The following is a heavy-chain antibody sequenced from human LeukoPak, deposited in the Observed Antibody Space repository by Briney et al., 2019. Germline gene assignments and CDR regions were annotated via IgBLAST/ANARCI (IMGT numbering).Heavy chain of an antibody. Sequence: GESLKISCKGSGYSFTSYWIAWVRQMPGQGLEWMGIIYPGDSDTRYSPSFRGQVIISADKSISTAYLQWSSLKASDTAMYYCARLRSTAYHPLAFDPWGQGTLVTVSS. V-gene: IGHV5-51*01. CDR3: ARLRSTAYHPLAFDP. D-gene: IGHD2-21*02. J-gene: IGHJ5*02. CDR1: GYSFTSYW. CDR2: IYPGDSDT.